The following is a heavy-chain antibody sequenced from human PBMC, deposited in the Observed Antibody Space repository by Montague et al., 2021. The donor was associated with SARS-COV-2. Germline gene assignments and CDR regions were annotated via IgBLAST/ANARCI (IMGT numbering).Heavy chain of an antibody. CDR1: GGSISSYY. Sequence: SETLSLTCTVSGGSISSYYWNWIRQPPGKGLEWIGYIYYSGRTNYNPSLKSRVTISVDTSKNQFSLKLSSVTAADTAVYYCARHASYDYSKDLYYYYYYGMDVWGQGTTVTVSS. CDR2: IYYSGRT. V-gene: IGHV4-59*08. D-gene: IGHD4-11*01. CDR3: ARHASYDYSKDLYYYYYYGMDV. J-gene: IGHJ6*02.